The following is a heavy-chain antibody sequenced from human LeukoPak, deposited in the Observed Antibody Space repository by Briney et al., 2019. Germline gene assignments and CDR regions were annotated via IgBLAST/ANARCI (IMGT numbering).Heavy chain of an antibody. D-gene: IGHD2-15*01. CDR2: ISGSGVST. CDR1: GFTFSSYA. Sequence: PGGSLRLSCAASGFTFSSYAMGWVRQAPGKGLEWVSSISGSGVSTYHADSVKGRFTISRDNSKNTLYLQMDGLRVADTAVYHCAKDGHCSGENSYSAFDMWGQGTMVTVSS. J-gene: IGHJ3*02. V-gene: IGHV3-23*01. CDR3: AKDGHCSGENSYSAFDM.